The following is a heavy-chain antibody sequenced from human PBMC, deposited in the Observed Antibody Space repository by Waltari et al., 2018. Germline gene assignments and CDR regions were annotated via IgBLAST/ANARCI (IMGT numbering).Heavy chain of an antibody. D-gene: IGHD3-3*01. V-gene: IGHV4-59*01. CDR3: ARGALEWLSYYYYYYMDV. J-gene: IGHJ6*03. CDR2: IYYSGST. Sequence: QVQLQESGPGLVKPSETLSLTCTVSGGSISSYYWSWIRQPPGKGLEWIGYIYYSGSTNYNPSLKSRVTISVDTSKNQFSLKLSSVTAADTAVYYCARGALEWLSYYYYYYMDVWGKGTTVTVSS. CDR1: GGSISSYY.